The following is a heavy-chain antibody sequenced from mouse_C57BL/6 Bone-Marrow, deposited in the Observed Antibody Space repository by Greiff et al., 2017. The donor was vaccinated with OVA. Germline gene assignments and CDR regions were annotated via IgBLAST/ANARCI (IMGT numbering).Heavy chain of an antibody. CDR1: GYTFTSYW. D-gene: IGHD1-1*01. V-gene: IGHV1-69*01. CDR2: IDPSDSYT. Sequence: QVQLQQPGAELVMPGASVKLSCKASGYTFTSYWMHWVKQRPGQGLEWIGEIDPSDSYTNYNQKFKGKSTLTVDKSSSTAYMQLSSLTSEDSAVYYCAGITTVVATEWYFDVWGTGTTVTVSS. J-gene: IGHJ1*03. CDR3: AGITTVVATEWYFDV.